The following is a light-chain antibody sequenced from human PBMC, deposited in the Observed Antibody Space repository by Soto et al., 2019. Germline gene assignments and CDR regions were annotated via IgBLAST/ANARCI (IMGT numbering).Light chain of an antibody. CDR3: QQYNYFYT. CDR2: DAS. Sequence: DIQMTQSPSTLSASIGDRVSITCRASQSISSSLAWYQHKLGKAPKLLMFDASRLASGVPSRFSGSGSGAEFTLTINSLQPDDFATYYCQQYNYFYTFGQGTKLEIK. J-gene: IGKJ2*01. V-gene: IGKV1-5*01. CDR1: QSISSS.